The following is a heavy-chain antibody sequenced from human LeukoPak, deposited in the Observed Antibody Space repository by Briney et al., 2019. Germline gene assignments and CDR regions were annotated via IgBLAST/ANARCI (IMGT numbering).Heavy chain of an antibody. V-gene: IGHV4-30-2*01. CDR3: ARGRLGYCSGGSCRPFFDY. D-gene: IGHD2-15*01. CDR2: IYHSGST. J-gene: IGHJ4*02. Sequence: SETLSLTCAVSGGSISSGGYSWSWIRQPPGKGLEWIGYIYHSGSTYYNPSLKSRVTISVDRSKNQFSLKLSSVTAADTAVYYCARGRLGYCSGGSCRPFFDYWGQGTLVTVSS. CDR1: GGSISSGGYS.